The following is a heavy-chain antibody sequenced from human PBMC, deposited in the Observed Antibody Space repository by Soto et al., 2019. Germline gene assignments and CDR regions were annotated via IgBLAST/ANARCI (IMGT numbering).Heavy chain of an antibody. V-gene: IGHV3-23*01. D-gene: IGHD3-9*01. J-gene: IGHJ4*02. Sequence: AGGSLRLSCAVSGFTTSRLAMSWVRQAPGKGLEWVSAISSTGGRTYYAESVKGRFTISRDTSKNTFYLQMHSLRAEDTAVYFCAKDQTPGYAADWAVGYYFHFWGQGTLVTVSS. CDR1: GFTTSRLA. CDR3: AKDQTPGYAADWAVGYYFHF. CDR2: ISSTGGRT.